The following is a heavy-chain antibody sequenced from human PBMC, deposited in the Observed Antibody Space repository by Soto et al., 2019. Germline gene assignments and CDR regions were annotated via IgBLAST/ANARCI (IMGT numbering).Heavy chain of an antibody. Sequence: GGSLRLSCAASVLNVSNNCMNWVRQAPGKGLEWVSYISSGSSTIYYADSVKGRFTISRDNAKNSLYLQMDSLRAEDTAVYYATRSAYMDVWGTGTTVTVSS. D-gene: IGHD2-2*01. CDR2: ISSGSSTI. CDR1: VLNVSNNC. J-gene: IGHJ6*03. CDR3: TRSAYMDV. V-gene: IGHV3-48*01.